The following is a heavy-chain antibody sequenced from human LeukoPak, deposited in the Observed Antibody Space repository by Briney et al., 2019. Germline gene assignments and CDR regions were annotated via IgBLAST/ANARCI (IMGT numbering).Heavy chain of an antibody. Sequence: PGGSLRLSCAASGFTVSSNYMSWVRQAPGKGLEWVSVIYSGGSTYYADSVKGRFTISRDNSKNTLYLQMNSLRAEDTAVYYCARDIRYSGSYYGYWGQGTLVTVSS. V-gene: IGHV3-66*01. CDR3: ARDIRYSGSYYGY. CDR1: GFTVSSNY. J-gene: IGHJ4*02. CDR2: IYSGGST. D-gene: IGHD1-26*01.